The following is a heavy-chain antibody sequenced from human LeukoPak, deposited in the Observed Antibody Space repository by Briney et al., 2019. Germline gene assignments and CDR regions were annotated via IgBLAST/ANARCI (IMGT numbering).Heavy chain of an antibody. CDR1: GGSISSYY. J-gene: IGHJ4*02. CDR2: IYYSGST. D-gene: IGHD5-18*01. CDR3: ARNTAMVVGSYFDY. Sequence: PSETLSLTCTVSGGSISSYYCSWIRQPPGKGLEWIGYIYYSGSTNYNPSLKSRVTISVDTSKNQFSLKRSSVTAADTAVYYCARNTAMVVGSYFDYWGQGTLVTVSS. V-gene: IGHV4-59*01.